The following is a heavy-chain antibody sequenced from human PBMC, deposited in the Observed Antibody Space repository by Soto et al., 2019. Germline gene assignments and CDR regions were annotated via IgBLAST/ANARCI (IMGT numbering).Heavy chain of an antibody. D-gene: IGHD3-3*02. J-gene: IGHJ6*02. Sequence: QVQLVQSGAEVKKPGSSVTVSCKASGGTFGNSAISWVRQAPGQGLEWMGGIIPILPTPDYAQNFQGRLTITADESTSTAYWELTSLRSEDTAVYYCARDKDRQQLGGNYYYGIDVWGQGTTVTVSS. CDR1: GGTFGNSA. CDR2: IIPILPTP. V-gene: IGHV1-69*12. CDR3: ARDKDRQQLGGNYYYGIDV.